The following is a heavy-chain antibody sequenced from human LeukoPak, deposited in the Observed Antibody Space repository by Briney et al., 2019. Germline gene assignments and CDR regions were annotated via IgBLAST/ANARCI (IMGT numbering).Heavy chain of an antibody. J-gene: IGHJ4*02. CDR3: ARGLVGAIDY. CDR2: ISSSGSTI. D-gene: IGHD1-26*01. Sequence: GRSLRLSCAASGFAFSSYSMNWVRQAPGKGLEWVSYISSSGSTIYYADSVKGRFTISRDNAKNSLYLQMNSLRDEDTAVYYCARGLVGAIDYWGQGTLVTVSS. CDR1: GFAFSSYS. V-gene: IGHV3-48*02.